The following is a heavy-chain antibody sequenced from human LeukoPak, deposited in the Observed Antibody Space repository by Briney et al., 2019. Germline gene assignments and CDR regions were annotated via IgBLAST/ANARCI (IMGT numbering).Heavy chain of an antibody. D-gene: IGHD6-13*01. Sequence: SVKVSCKTSGFTLTTFAMQWVRQARGQGLEWIGWIVVDSGKTDFAQKFQDRVTITTDISTKTAYMELSSLRSEDAAVYYCAAVSPTKPYSFNWFYFDHWGLGTLVTVSS. CDR1: GFTLTTFA. CDR2: IVVDSGKT. V-gene: IGHV1-58*02. CDR3: AAVSPTKPYSFNWFYFDH. J-gene: IGHJ4*02.